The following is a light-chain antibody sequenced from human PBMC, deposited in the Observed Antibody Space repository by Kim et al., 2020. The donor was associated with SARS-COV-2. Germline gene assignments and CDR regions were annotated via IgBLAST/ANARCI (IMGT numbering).Light chain of an antibody. J-gene: IGKJ1*01. Sequence: DIQMTQSPSSLSASVGDRVTITCRASRDINNNVDWYQQKPGKAPTLLIYGASTLETGVPSRFSGGGAGTDFILTISSLQPEDVATYYCQQYNNLQEAFGQGTKVEIK. CDR1: RDINNN. V-gene: IGKV1-33*01. CDR3: QQYNNLQEA. CDR2: GAS.